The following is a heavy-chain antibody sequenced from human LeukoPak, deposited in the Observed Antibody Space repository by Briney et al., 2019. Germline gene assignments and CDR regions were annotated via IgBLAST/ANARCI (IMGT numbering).Heavy chain of an antibody. CDR3: ARDPSGWYEGLFDCYYGMDV. J-gene: IGHJ6*02. CDR1: GDSVSSNSAA. V-gene: IGHV6-1*01. CDR2: TYYRSKWYN. Sequence: SQTLSLTCAISGDSVSSNSAAWNWIRQSPSRGLEWLGRTYYRSKWYNDYAVSVKSRITINPDTSKNQFSLQLNSVTPEDTAVYYCARDPSGWYEGLFDCYYGMDVWGQGTTVTVSS. D-gene: IGHD6-19*01.